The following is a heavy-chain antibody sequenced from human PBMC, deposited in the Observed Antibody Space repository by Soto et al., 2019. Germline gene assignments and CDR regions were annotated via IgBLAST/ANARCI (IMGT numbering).Heavy chain of an antibody. J-gene: IGHJ3*02. CDR1: GGSISSGGYS. V-gene: IGHV4-30-2*01. Sequence: SETLSLTCAVSGGSISSGGYSWSWIRQPPGKGLEWIGYIYHSGSTYYNPSLKSRVTISVDRSKNQFSLKLSSVTAADTAVYYCARIAGLRYFDWLHNPSAFDIWGQGTMVTVSS. CDR2: IYHSGST. CDR3: ARIAGLRYFDWLHNPSAFDI. D-gene: IGHD3-9*01.